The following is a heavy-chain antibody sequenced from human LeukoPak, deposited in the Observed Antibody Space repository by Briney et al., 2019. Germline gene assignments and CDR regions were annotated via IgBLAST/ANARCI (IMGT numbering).Heavy chain of an antibody. D-gene: IGHD3-16*01. J-gene: IGHJ6*02. CDR2: IWYDGTNK. V-gene: IGHV3-33*01. CDR1: GFTFSSYG. CDR3: ARGGELIGLQQAHYYYYGMDV. Sequence: GGSLRLSCAASGFTFSSYGMHWGRQAPGKGLEWVAVIWYDGTNKYYVDSVKGRFTISRDNSRNTLYLKMNSLRAEDTAIYYCARGGELIGLQQAHYYYYGMDVWGQGTTVTVSS.